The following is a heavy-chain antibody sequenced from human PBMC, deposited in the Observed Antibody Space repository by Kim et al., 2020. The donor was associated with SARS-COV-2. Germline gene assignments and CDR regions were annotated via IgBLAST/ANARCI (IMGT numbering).Heavy chain of an antibody. CDR3: ARVKVLRYFDWLLYAGTVEGRFDY. Sequence: SETLSLTCTVSGGSISSGGYYWSWIRQHPGKGLEWIGYIYYSGSTYYNPSLKSRVTISVDTSKNQFSLKLSSVTAADTAVYYCARVKVLRYFDWLLYAGTVEGRFDYWGQGTLVTVSS. CDR2: IYYSGST. V-gene: IGHV4-31*03. J-gene: IGHJ4*02. CDR1: GGSISSGGYY. D-gene: IGHD3-9*01.